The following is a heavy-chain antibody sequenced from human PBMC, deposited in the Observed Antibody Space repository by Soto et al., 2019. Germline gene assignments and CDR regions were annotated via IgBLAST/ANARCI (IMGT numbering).Heavy chain of an antibody. D-gene: IGHD3-10*01. CDR2: IYYSGST. CDR3: ARDSAEGVTNYWFDP. Sequence: SETLSLTCAVYGGSFTSNYMNWVRQAPGKGLEWIGYIYYSGSTNYNPSLKSRVTISVDTSKNQFSLKLSSVTAADTAVYYCARDSAEGVTNYWFDPWGQGTPVTVSS. J-gene: IGHJ5*02. V-gene: IGHV4-59*01. CDR1: GGSFTSNY.